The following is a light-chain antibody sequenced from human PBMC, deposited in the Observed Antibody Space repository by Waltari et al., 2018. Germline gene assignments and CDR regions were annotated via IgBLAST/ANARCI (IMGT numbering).Light chain of an antibody. CDR2: KVS. Sequence: DVGLTQSPLSLPVTLGQPASISCKSSQSLVHSYGNTYLAWFHQRPGQSPRRLIYKVSNRESGVPDRFSASGSGTDFTLKISRVEAEDVGVYYCMQGTHWPLTFGGGTKVEMK. CDR3: MQGTHWPLT. V-gene: IGKV2-30*02. CDR1: QSLVHSYGNTY. J-gene: IGKJ4*01.